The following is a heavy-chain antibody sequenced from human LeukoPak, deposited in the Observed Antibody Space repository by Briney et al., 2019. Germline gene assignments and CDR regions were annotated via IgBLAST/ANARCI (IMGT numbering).Heavy chain of an antibody. CDR3: ARERRREGSGRTFDY. D-gene: IGHD3-10*01. CDR1: AFTFSNYY. CDR2: ISSSGTTI. Sequence: GRSMRPSSAPSAFTFSNYYTSCIRQAAGNGLEWVSYISSSGTTIYYAVSGKGRFTISRDNAKSSLYLQMNSLRAEDTAVYYCARERRREGSGRTFDYWGQGTLVTVSS. J-gene: IGHJ4*02. V-gene: IGHV3-11*04.